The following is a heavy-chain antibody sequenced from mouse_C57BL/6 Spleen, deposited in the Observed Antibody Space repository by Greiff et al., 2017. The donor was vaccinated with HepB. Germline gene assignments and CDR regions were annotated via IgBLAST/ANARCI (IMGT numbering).Heavy chain of an antibody. CDR3: ARSGYGSVYYYDD. Sequence: QVQLQQPGTELVKPGASVKLSCKASGYTFTSYWMHWVKQRPGQGLEWIGNINPSNGGTNYNEKFKGKATLTVDKSSSTAYMQLSSLTSEDSAVEYCARSGYGSVYYYDDWGKGTTLTVSS. J-gene: IGHJ2*01. CDR1: GYTFTSYW. D-gene: IGHD1-1*01. V-gene: IGHV1-53*01. CDR2: INPSNGGT.